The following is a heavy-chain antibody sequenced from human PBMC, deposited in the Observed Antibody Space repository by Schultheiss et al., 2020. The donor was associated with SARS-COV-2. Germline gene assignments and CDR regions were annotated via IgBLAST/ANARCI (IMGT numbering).Heavy chain of an antibody. V-gene: IGHV4-61*01. D-gene: IGHD3-22*01. J-gene: IGHJ6*02. CDR3: ARDGGPYYGSSGYV. CDR2: IYYSGST. CDR1: GGSVSSGSYY. Sequence: SETLSLTCTVSGGSVSSGSYYWSWIRQPPGKGLEWIGYIYYSGSTNYNPSLKSRVTISVDTSKNQFSLKLSSVTAADTAMYYCARDGGPYYGSSGYVWGQGSTVTVSS.